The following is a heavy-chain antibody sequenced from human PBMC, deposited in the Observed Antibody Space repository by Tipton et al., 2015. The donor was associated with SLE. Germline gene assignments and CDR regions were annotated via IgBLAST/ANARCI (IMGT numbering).Heavy chain of an antibody. CDR1: GVSINSFY. D-gene: IGHD5-24*01. J-gene: IGHJ6*02. Sequence: TLSLTCTVSGVSINSFYWSWIRQPPGKGLEWIGYIYYSGSTNYNPSLKSRVTISVDTSKNQFSLKLSSVTAADTAVYYCARSWPRDYYYYYGMDVWGQGTTVTVSS. CDR2: IYYSGST. V-gene: IGHV4-59*08. CDR3: ARSWPRDYYYYYGMDV.